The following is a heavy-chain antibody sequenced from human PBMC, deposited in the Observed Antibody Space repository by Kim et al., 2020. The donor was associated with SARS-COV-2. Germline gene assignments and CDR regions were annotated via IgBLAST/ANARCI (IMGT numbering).Heavy chain of an antibody. V-gene: IGHV4-38-2*02. CDR3: ARDRTYSSSSIWFDP. CDR1: GYSISSGYY. D-gene: IGHD6-6*01. J-gene: IGHJ5*02. CDR2: IYHSGST. Sequence: SETLSLTCTVSGYSISSGYYWGWIRQPPGKGLEWIGSIYHSGSTYNNPSLKSRVTISVDTSKNQFSLKLSSVTAADTAVYYCARDRTYSSSSIWFDPWGQGTLVTVSS.